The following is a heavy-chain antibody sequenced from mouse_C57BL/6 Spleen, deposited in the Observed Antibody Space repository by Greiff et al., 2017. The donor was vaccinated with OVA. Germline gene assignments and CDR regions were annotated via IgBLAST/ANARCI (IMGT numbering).Heavy chain of an antibody. CDR3: GRGGFAD. Sequence: EVQLQQSGPELVKPGASVKISCKASGYTFTDYYMNWVKQSHGKSLEWIGAINPNNGGTSYNQKFKGKATLTVDKSSSTAYMELRSLTSESSAVYYCGRGGFADWGQGTLVTVSA. CDR1: GYTFTDYY. V-gene: IGHV1-26*01. CDR2: INPNNGGT. J-gene: IGHJ3*01.